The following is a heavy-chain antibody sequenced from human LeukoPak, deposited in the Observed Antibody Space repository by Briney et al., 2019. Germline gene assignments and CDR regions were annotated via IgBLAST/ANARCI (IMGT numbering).Heavy chain of an antibody. Sequence: GGSLRLSCAASGFTFSDYYMSWIRQAPGKGLEWVSYISSSGSTIYYADSVKGRFTISRDNAKNSLYLQMNSLRAEDTAVYYCARVENIVAVTPFDYWGQGTLVTVSS. J-gene: IGHJ4*02. D-gene: IGHD2-21*02. CDR3: ARVENIVAVTPFDY. CDR2: ISSSGSTI. V-gene: IGHV3-11*01. CDR1: GFTFSDYY.